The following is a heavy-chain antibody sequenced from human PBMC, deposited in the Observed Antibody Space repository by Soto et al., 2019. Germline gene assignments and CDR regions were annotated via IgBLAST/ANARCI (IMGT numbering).Heavy chain of an antibody. CDR2: ISAYNGNT. Sequence: ASVKVSCKTSGYTFTTYGVSWVRQAPGQGLEWMGWISAYNGNTNYAQKLQGRVTMTTDTSTSTAYMELRSLRSDDTAVYYCARDYDIVVVVAATVGFDPWGQGTLVTVSS. CDR1: GYTFTTYG. J-gene: IGHJ5*02. CDR3: ARDYDIVVVVAATVGFDP. V-gene: IGHV1-18*04. D-gene: IGHD2-15*01.